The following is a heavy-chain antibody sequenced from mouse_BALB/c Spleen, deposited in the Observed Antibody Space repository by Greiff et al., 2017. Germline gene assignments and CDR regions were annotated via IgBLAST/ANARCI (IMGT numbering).Heavy chain of an antibody. Sequence: EVKLMESGGGLVKPGGSLKLSCAASGFTFRSYAMSWVRQTPEKRLEWVATISSGGSYTYYPDSVKGRFTISRDNAKNTLYLQMSSLRSEDTAMYYCARRYGNYEDYYAMDYWGQGTSVTVSS. D-gene: IGHD2-10*02. CDR1: GFTFRSYA. V-gene: IGHV5-9-3*01. CDR2: ISSGGSYT. J-gene: IGHJ4*01. CDR3: ARRYGNYEDYYAMDY.